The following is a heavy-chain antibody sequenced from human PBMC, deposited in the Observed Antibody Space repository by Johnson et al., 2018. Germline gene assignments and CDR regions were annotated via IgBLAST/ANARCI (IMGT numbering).Heavy chain of an antibody. J-gene: IGHJ3*02. CDR3: ATGDAFAT. Sequence: VQLVESGGGLVQPGGSLRLSCAGSGFTFSNAWMNWVRQAPGKGLEWVGRIKSKFNGGATHDAAPVQGRFTISRDDSKNTASMQMNGLKAEDIALYYCATGDAFATWGQGTMVTVSS. CDR2: IKSKFNGGAT. V-gene: IGHV3-15*07. CDR1: GFTFSNAW.